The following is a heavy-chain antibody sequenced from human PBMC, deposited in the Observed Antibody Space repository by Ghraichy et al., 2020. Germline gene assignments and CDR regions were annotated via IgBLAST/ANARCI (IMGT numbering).Heavy chain of an antibody. Sequence: SETLSLTCAVYGGSFSGYYWSWIRQPPGKGLEWIGEINHSGSTNYNPSLKSRVTISVDTSKNQFSLKLGSVTAADTAVYYCARNRGYSYGYGMKDAFDIWGQGTMVTVSS. CDR3: ARNRGYSYGYGMKDAFDI. V-gene: IGHV4-34*01. CDR1: GGSFSGYY. J-gene: IGHJ3*02. CDR2: INHSGST. D-gene: IGHD5-18*01.